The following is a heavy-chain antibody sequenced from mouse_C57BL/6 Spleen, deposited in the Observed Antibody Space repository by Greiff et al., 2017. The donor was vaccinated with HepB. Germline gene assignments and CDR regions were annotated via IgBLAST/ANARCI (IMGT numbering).Heavy chain of an antibody. D-gene: IGHD1-1*01. V-gene: IGHV1-72*01. J-gene: IGHJ4*01. CDR2: IDPNSGGT. CDR1: GYTFTSYW. Sequence: QVQLQQPGAELVKPGASVKLSCKASGYTFTSYWMHWVKQRPGRGLEWIGRIDPNSGGTKYNEKFKSKATLTVDKPSSTAYMQLSSLTSEDSAVYYFASPTVVARYYAMDYWGQGTSVTVSS. CDR3: ASPTVVARYYAMDY.